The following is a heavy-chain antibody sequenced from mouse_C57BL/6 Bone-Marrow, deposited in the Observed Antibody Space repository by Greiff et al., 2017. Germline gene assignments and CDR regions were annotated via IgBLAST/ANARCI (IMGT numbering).Heavy chain of an antibody. V-gene: IGHV1-81*01. Sequence: VQLQQSGAELARPGASVKLSCKASGYTFTSYGISWVKQRTGQGLEWIGEIYPRSGNTYYNEKFKGKATLTADKSSSIAYMELRSLTSEDSAVYFCARRGYGNYDAYWGQGTLVTVSA. D-gene: IGHD2-1*01. CDR3: ARRGYGNYDAY. J-gene: IGHJ3*01. CDR1: GYTFTSYG. CDR2: IYPRSGNT.